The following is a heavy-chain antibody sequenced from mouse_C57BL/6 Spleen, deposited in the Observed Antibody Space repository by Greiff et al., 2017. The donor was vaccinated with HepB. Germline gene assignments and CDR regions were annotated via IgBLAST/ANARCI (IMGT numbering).Heavy chain of an antibody. J-gene: IGHJ3*01. D-gene: IGHD2-2*01. Sequence: DVTLVESGGDLVKPGGSLKLSCAASGFTFSSYGMSWVRQTPDKRLEWVATISSGGSYTYYPDSVKGRFTISRDNAKNTLYLQMSSLKSEDTAMYYCARHGYDGAWFAYWGQGTLVTVSA. CDR1: GFTFSSYG. CDR2: ISSGGSYT. V-gene: IGHV5-6*02. CDR3: ARHGYDGAWFAY.